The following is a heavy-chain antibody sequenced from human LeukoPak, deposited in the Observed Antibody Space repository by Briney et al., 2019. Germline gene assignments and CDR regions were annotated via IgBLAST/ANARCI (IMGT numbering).Heavy chain of an antibody. V-gene: IGHV3-23*01. D-gene: IGHD1-26*01. CDR2: ISGSGGST. Sequence: GGSLRLSCAASGFTFSSYAMSWVRQAPGKGLEWVSGISGSGGSTNYADSVRGRFTISRDNSKNTLYLQMSSLRAEDTAVYYCAKGRSGGYLDAFDIWGQGTMVTVSS. CDR3: AKGRSGGYLDAFDI. J-gene: IGHJ3*02. CDR1: GFTFSSYA.